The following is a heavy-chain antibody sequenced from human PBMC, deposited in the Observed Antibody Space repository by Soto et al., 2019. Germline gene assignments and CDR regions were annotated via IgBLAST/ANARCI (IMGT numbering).Heavy chain of an antibody. D-gene: IGHD6-19*01. CDR1: GGSINSYY. Sequence: SETLSLTCTVSGGSINSYYRSWIRQPPGKGLVWIGYIYHSGSTNYNPSPKSPVTISIDTSKNQFSLKLSSVTAADTAVYYCARYSSGWNNWFDPRGQGTLVTVSS. CDR2: IYHSGST. J-gene: IGHJ5*02. V-gene: IGHV4-59*01. CDR3: ARYSSGWNNWFDP.